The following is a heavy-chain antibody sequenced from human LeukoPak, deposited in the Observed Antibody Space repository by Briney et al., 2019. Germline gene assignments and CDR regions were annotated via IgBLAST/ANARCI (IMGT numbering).Heavy chain of an antibody. CDR3: AKGHDYGDYVKH. Sequence: TGGSLRLSCAASGFTFSSYGMHWVRQAPGKGLEWVAVISYDGSNKYYADSVKGRFTISRDNSKNTLYLQMNSLRAEDTAVYYCAKGHDYGDYVKHWGQGTLVTVSS. V-gene: IGHV3-30*18. D-gene: IGHD4-17*01. J-gene: IGHJ4*02. CDR1: GFTFSSYG. CDR2: ISYDGSNK.